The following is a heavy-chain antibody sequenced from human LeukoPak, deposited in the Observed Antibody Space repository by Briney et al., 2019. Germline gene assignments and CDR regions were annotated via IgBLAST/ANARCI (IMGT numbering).Heavy chain of an antibody. CDR1: GFTFTNYD. J-gene: IGHJ6*02. V-gene: IGHV3-13*01. CDR2: VGGAGDT. Sequence: GGSLRLSCAASGFTFTNYDMHWVRQTTGKGLEWVSAVGGAGDTYYPGYVKGRCTISRENAKNSLFLQMDNLRAGDSGVYYCARAAGRGYYYYGMDVWGQGTTVTVSS. CDR3: ARAAGRGYYYYGMDV.